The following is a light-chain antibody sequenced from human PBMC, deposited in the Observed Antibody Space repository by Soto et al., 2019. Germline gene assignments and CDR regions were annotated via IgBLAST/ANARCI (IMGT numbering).Light chain of an antibody. CDR1: QNISSN. CDR3: QQFNKWWT. Sequence: ETVMTQSPATLSVSPGERATLSCRASQNISSNLAWYQQKPGQAPRLLIYGASTRATGIPARFSGSGSGTEFTLTISSLQSEDFAVYYCQQFNKWWTFGQGTKLDIK. CDR2: GAS. J-gene: IGKJ1*01. V-gene: IGKV3-15*01.